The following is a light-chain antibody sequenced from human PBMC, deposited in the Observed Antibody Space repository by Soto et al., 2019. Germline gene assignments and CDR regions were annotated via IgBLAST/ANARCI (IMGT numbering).Light chain of an antibody. J-gene: IGKJ3*01. CDR3: QQSYSTPIT. Sequence: DIQMTQSPSSLSASVGDRVTITCRASQSISSYLNWYQQKPGKAPTLLIYAASSLQSGVPSRFSGSGSGTDFTLTISSLQPEDVATYYCQQSYSTPITFGPGTKVDIK. V-gene: IGKV1-39*01. CDR2: AAS. CDR1: QSISSY.